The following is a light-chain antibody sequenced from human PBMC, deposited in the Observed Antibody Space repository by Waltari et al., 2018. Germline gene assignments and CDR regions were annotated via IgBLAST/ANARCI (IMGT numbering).Light chain of an antibody. Sequence: ETVLTQSPATLSLSPGERATLSCRASQSISSHLAWSHQKPGQPPRLLIYDESKRATGIPARFSCSGSGTDFTLTISSLEPEDFAVYYCQQRRNWPLTFGGGTRVEI. V-gene: IGKV3-11*01. CDR2: DES. J-gene: IGKJ4*01. CDR1: QSISSH. CDR3: QQRRNWPLT.